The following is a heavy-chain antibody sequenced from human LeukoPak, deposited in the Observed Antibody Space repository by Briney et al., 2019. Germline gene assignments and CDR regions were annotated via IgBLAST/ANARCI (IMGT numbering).Heavy chain of an antibody. CDR2: IYYSGST. CDR3: ARVGGTKNAAVWYHFDY. Sequence: TSETLSLTCTVSGGRIDSGGFYWSWVRQPPGKGLEWIGYIYYSGSTYYNPSLKSRVTISVDTSKNQFSLKLSSVTAADTAVYYCARVGGTKNAAVWYHFDYWGQGTLVTVSS. V-gene: IGHV4-31*03. CDR1: GGRIDSGGFY. D-gene: IGHD3-16*01. J-gene: IGHJ4*02.